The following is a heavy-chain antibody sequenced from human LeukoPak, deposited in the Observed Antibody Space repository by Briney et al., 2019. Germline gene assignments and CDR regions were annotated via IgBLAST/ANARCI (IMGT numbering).Heavy chain of an antibody. V-gene: IGHV4-59*08. CDR3: ARLPGFRDAFDI. Sequence: ASETLSLTCTVSSGSISSYYWSWIRQPPGKGLEWIGYIYYTGSTNYNTSLKSRLTMSVDTSKNQFSLKLSSVTAADTAVYYCARLPGFRDAFDIWGQGTMVTVYS. CDR2: IYYTGST. CDR1: SGSISSYY. J-gene: IGHJ3*02.